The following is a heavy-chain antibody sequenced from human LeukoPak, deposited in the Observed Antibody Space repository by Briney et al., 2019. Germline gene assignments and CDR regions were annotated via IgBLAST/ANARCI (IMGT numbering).Heavy chain of an antibody. D-gene: IGHD4-17*01. CDR2: ISSSSGYI. J-gene: IGHJ4*02. CDR1: GFPFSTYN. Sequence: PGGSLRLSCVVSGFPFSTYNMNWVRQAPGKGLEWVSSISSSSGYIYYADSVKGRFTISRDNAKTSLYLQMNSLRDEDTAVYYCARGIKSVYGDYGSDYWGQGTLVTVSS. CDR3: ARGIKSVYGDYGSDY. V-gene: IGHV3-21*01.